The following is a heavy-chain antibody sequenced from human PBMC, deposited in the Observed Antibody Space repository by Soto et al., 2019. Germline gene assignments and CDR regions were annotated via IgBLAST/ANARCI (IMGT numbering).Heavy chain of an antibody. D-gene: IGHD2-2*01. CDR3: ANLGGGYCTSTACPDY. CDR2: ISHDNRNK. Sequence: GXSLRLSCAASGFTFSSYGMHWVVQAPGKGLEWVAVISHDNRNKYYADPVKGRFTISRDNSKNTLYLQMNSLRAEDTVVYYCANLGGGYCTSTACPDYWGQGTLVTVPQ. CDR1: GFTFSSYG. V-gene: IGHV3-30*18. J-gene: IGHJ4*02.